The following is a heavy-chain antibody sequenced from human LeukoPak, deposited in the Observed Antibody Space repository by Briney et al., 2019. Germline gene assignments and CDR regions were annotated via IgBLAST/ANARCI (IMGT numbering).Heavy chain of an antibody. Sequence: GGSLRLSCVASGFTFSSYAMSWVRQARGKGLGWVATIDSGGGSTHYADSVKGRFTISRDSSKNTLYLQMNSLRAEDTAVYYCARDVGPIHFDYWGQGTLVTVSS. V-gene: IGHV3-23*01. J-gene: IGHJ4*02. CDR3: ARDVGPIHFDY. CDR1: GFTFSSYA. D-gene: IGHD1-26*01. CDR2: IDSGGGST.